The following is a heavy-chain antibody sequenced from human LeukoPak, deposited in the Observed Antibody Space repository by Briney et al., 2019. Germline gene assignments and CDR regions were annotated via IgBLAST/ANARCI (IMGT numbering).Heavy chain of an antibody. D-gene: IGHD5-18*01. J-gene: IGHJ4*02. CDR2: INSDGSST. Sequence: GFTXSXXXXHXVXXXPGKGLGLFSRINSDGSSTTYADAVKGRFTSTRDKGKNTLYLQMNSLRAEDTAVYYCARGVTDWGQGTLVTVSS. V-gene: IGHV3-74*01. CDR1: GFTXSXXX. CDR3: ARGVTD.